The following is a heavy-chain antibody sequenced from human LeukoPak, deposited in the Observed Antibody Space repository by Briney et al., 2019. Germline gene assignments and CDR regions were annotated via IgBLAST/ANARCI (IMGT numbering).Heavy chain of an antibody. CDR3: TGGTTPTYFDY. D-gene: IGHD1-7*01. CDR2: IRSKAYGGTT. CDR1: GFTFSSYS. Sequence: GGSLRLSCAASGFTFSSYSMNWVRQAPGKGLEWVGFIRSKAYGGTTEYAASVKGRFTISRDDSKSIAYLQMNSLKTEDTAVYYCTGGTTPTYFDYWGQGTLVTVSS. J-gene: IGHJ4*02. V-gene: IGHV3-49*04.